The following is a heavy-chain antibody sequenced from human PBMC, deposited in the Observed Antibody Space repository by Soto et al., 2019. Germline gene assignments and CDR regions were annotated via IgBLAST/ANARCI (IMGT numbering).Heavy chain of an antibody. V-gene: IGHV1-18*01. D-gene: IGHD3-3*01. J-gene: IGHJ3*02. CDR2: ISAYNGNT. CDR3: ARDTYYDFWSGDSGAFDI. CDR1: GYTFTSYG. Sequence: ASVKVSCKASGYTFTSYGISWVRQAPGQGLEWMGWISAYNGNTNYAQKLQGRVTMTTDTSTSTAYMELRSLRSDDTAVYYCARDTYYDFWSGDSGAFDIWGQGTMVTVSS.